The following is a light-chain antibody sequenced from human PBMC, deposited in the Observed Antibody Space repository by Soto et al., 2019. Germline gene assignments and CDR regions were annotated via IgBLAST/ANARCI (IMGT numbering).Light chain of an antibody. Sequence: DIQMTQSPSTLSASVVDRFTITCRASQSISSYLAWYQQKPGKAPKLLIYAASSLESGVPSRFSGSGSGTEFTLTISSLQPDDFATYYCQQYNSHWTFGQGTKVDIK. V-gene: IGKV1-5*01. CDR1: QSISSY. J-gene: IGKJ1*01. CDR3: QQYNSHWT. CDR2: AAS.